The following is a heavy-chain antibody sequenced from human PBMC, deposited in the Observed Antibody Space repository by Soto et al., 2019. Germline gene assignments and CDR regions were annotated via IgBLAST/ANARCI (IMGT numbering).Heavy chain of an antibody. J-gene: IGHJ4*02. CDR1: GFTFSSYS. CDR2: ISSSSSYI. CDR3: ARDIGHYGSGSYEGGLFDY. D-gene: IGHD3-10*01. V-gene: IGHV3-21*01. Sequence: GGSLRLSCAASGFTFSSYSMNWVRQAPGKGLEWVSSISSSSSYIYYADSVKGRFTISRDNAKNSLYLQMNSLRAEDTAVYYCARDIGHYGSGSYEGGLFDYWGQGTLVTVSS.